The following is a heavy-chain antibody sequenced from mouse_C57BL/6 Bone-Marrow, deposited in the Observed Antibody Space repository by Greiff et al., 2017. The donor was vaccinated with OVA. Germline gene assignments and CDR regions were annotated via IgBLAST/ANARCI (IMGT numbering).Heavy chain of an antibody. CDR2: IHPNSGST. Sequence: QVQLKQPGAELVKPGASVKLSCKASGYTFTSYWMHWVKQRPGQGLEWIGMIHPNSGSTNYNEKFKSKATLTVDKSSSTAYMQLSSLTSEDSAVYYCARFDDGYYPYWGQGTLVTVSA. CDR3: ARFDDGYYPY. D-gene: IGHD2-3*01. V-gene: IGHV1-64*01. J-gene: IGHJ3*01. CDR1: GYTFTSYW.